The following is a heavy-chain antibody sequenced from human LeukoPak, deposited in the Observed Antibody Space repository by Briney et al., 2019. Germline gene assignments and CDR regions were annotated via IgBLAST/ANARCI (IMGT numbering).Heavy chain of an antibody. Sequence: PGGSLRLSCAASGFTFDDYAMNWVRQVPGRGLEWVSGINWNGRITEYADSVKDRFTISRQNTKNSLYLYMNNLGGEDTALYFCARGSVQLWLRDTYYYMDVWDKGTTVTVSS. CDR1: GFTFDDYA. V-gene: IGHV3-20*04. CDR3: ARGSVQLWLRDTYYYMDV. D-gene: IGHD5-18*01. J-gene: IGHJ6*03. CDR2: INWNGRIT.